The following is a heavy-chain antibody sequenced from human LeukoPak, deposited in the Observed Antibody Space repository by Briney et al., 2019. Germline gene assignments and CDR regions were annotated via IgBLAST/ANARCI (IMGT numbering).Heavy chain of an antibody. CDR1: GYSFTGHY. V-gene: IGHV1-2*02. J-gene: IGHJ6*03. CDR3: AREMRIYDILTGYYYYYYMDV. CDR2: LNPKSGGT. D-gene: IGHD3-9*01. Sequence: ASVKVSCKASGYSFTGHYIHWVRQAPGQGLEWMGWLNPKSGGTNYAQKFQGRVTMTRDTSISTAYMELSRLRSDDTAVYYCAREMRIYDILTGYYYYYYMDVWGKGTTVTISS.